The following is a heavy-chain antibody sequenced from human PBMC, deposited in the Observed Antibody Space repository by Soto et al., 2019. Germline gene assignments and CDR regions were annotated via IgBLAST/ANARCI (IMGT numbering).Heavy chain of an antibody. V-gene: IGHV4-30-4*01. CDR2: IYFTGST. D-gene: IGHD5-12*01. Sequence: PSETLSLTCTVSGDTVNNGDYFWIWIRQSPGKGLEWLGYIYFTGSTYYSPSLKSRPHISMDKSKNHFSLEMTSVTVADTAVYFCARGAVVDVVAEFKRELDPWGPG. CDR1: GDTVNNGDYF. CDR3: ARGAVVDVVAEFKRELDP. J-gene: IGHJ5*02.